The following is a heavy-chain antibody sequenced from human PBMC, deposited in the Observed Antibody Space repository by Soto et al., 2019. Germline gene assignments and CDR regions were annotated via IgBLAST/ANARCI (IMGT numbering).Heavy chain of an antibody. V-gene: IGHV1-2*04. D-gene: IGHD2-8*02. CDR2: INPNSGGT. J-gene: IGHJ6*02. CDR3: ARAGHAQGGMDV. Sequence: QVQLVQSGAEVKKPGASVKVSCKASGYTFTGYYMHWVRQAPGQGLEWMGWINPNSGGTNYAQKFQGWVPMTGDTSISTASMGLSRLRSDDTAVYYCARAGHAQGGMDVWGQGTTVTVSS. CDR1: GYTFTGYY.